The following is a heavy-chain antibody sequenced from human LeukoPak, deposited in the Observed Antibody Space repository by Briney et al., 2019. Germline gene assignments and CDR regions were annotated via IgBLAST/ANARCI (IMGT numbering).Heavy chain of an antibody. V-gene: IGHV1-2*02. CDR2: INPNSGGT. CDR3: ARVFNDLDYYMDV. J-gene: IGHJ6*03. Sequence: ASVKASCKASGYTFTGYYMHWVRQAPGQGLEWMGWINPNSGGTNYAQKFQGRVTMTRDTSISTAYMELSSLRSEDTAVYYCARVFNDLDYYMDVWGKGTTVTVSS. CDR1: GYTFTGYY. D-gene: IGHD2-8*01.